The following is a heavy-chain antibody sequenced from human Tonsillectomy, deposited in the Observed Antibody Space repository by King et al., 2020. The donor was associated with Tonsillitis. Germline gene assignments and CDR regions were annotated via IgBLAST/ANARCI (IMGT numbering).Heavy chain of an antibody. V-gene: IGHV3-11*01. Sequence: VQLVESGGGLVKPGGSLRLSCAASGFTFSDYYMSWIRQAPGKGLEWVSYMSSSGSTVYYSDSVKGRFTISRDNAKNSLYLQMNSLRAEDTAVYYCARERNQYSHDSRQLYYWGQGPLVTVSS. D-gene: IGHD3-22*01. CDR2: MSSSGSTV. CDR1: GFTFSDYY. CDR3: ARERNQYSHDSRQLYY. J-gene: IGHJ4*02.